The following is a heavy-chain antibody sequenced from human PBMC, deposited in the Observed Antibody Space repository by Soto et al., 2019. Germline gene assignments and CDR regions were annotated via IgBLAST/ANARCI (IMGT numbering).Heavy chain of an antibody. CDR2: ISSSTTYI. CDR1: GFSFSSDS. Sequence: EVQLVESGGGLVKPGGSLRLSCAASGFSFSSDSMNWVRQAPGKGLEWVSSISSSTTYIFYADSVKGRFTISRDNAKNSLDLQMNSLIAEDTAVYYCARDHCSSTSCYSPWGQGTLVTVSS. V-gene: IGHV3-21*01. D-gene: IGHD2-2*01. CDR3: ARDHCSSTSCYSP. J-gene: IGHJ4*02.